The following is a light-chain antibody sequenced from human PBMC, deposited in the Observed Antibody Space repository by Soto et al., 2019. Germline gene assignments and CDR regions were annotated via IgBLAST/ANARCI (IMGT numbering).Light chain of an antibody. CDR2: RNT. CDR3: ASWDDSLDVVV. J-gene: IGLJ2*01. Sequence: QSVLTQPPSASGTPGQRVTLSWSGSTSNIGSDTVNWYQQLPGTAPKLLIYRNTQRPSGVPDRFSGSKSGASASLAISGLQSEDEADYYCASWDDSLDVVVFGGGTQLTVL. V-gene: IGLV1-44*01. CDR1: TSNIGSDT.